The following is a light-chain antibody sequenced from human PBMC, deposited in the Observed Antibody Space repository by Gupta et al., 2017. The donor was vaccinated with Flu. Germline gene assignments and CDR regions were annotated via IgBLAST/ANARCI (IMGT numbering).Light chain of an antibody. V-gene: IGKV2-30*01. CDR2: LVS. J-gene: IGKJ1*01. Sequence: ISCRSSHSLVYSDGSTILHWFQQRPGQSPRRLIYLVSHRDSGVPDKFSGSGSGTEFTLKISRVEAEDVGVYFCMQGAHWPWAFGQGTKVEI. CDR1: HSLVYSDGSTI. CDR3: MQGAHWPWA.